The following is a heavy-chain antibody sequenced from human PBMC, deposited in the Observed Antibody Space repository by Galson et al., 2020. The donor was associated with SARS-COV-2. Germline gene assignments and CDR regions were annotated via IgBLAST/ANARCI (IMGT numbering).Heavy chain of an antibody. J-gene: IGHJ6*02. Sequence: ETSETLSLTCAVYGESFSGFSWSWIRQPPGKGLEWIGEVYHSGSVNYSPSLRSRLTISVDTSKSQFSLRLKSVSAADTGVYFCARGKTVVVPSPVLGLGPHYFYYTMDVWGRGTTVAVSS. CDR1: GESFSGFS. CDR2: VYHSGSV. V-gene: IGHV4-34*01. D-gene: IGHD2-2*01. CDR3: ARGKTVVVPSPVLGLGPHYFYYTMDV.